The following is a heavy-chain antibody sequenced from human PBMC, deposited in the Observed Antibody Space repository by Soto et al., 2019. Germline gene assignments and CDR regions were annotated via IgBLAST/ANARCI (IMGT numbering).Heavy chain of an antibody. Sequence: GSLRLSCAASGFAFSSYAVSWVRQAPGKGLEWVSAISATGMSTYYADSVKGRFTISRDNSKNMMFLQMTSLRAEDTARYFCAKSRISVTSHFDYCGQG. CDR3: AKSRISVTSHFDY. D-gene: IGHD6-19*01. CDR2: ISATGMST. CDR1: GFAFSSYA. V-gene: IGHV3-23*01. J-gene: IGHJ4*02.